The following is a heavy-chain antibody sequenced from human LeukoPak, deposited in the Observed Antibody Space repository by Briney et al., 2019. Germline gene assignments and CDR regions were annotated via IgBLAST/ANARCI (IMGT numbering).Heavy chain of an antibody. CDR3: ARRRNPMVRIHATNWFDP. Sequence: PSETLSLTCAVYGGSFSGYYWSWIRQPPGKGLEWIGEINHSGSTNYNPSLKSRVTISVDTSKNQFSLKLSSVTAADTAVYYRARRRNPMVRIHATNWFDPWGQGTLVTVSS. CDR1: GGSFSGYY. V-gene: IGHV4-34*01. CDR2: INHSGST. D-gene: IGHD3-10*01. J-gene: IGHJ5*02.